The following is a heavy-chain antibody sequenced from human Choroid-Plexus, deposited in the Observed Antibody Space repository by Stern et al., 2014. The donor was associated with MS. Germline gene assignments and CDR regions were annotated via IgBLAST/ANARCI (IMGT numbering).Heavy chain of an antibody. J-gene: IGHJ6*02. CDR1: GYIFTGYY. Sequence: QVQLVQSGAEVKKPGASVKVSCKTSGYIFTGYYIHWVRQAPPQGLEWMAWINPNTGGTKYAQKFQGRVTMSRDTSISTAYVELSSLTSDDTAVYYCARDQRGITIFGVVTDYYYLGMDVWGQGTTVTVSS. CDR2: INPNTGGT. V-gene: IGHV1-2*02. CDR3: ARDQRGITIFGVVTDYYYLGMDV. D-gene: IGHD3-3*01.